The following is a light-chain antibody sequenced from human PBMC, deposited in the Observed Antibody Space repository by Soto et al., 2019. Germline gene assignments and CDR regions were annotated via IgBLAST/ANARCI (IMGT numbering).Light chain of an antibody. CDR2: AAS. J-gene: IGKJ5*01. Sequence: EIVLTQSPGPLSLSPGERATLSCRASQSVSNTYLAWYQQKPGQAPRLLIYAASSRATGIPDRFSGSGSGTDFTLTISRLEPEDFAVYYFQQYGSSPITFGQGTRLEMK. V-gene: IGKV3-20*01. CDR3: QQYGSSPIT. CDR1: QSVSNTY.